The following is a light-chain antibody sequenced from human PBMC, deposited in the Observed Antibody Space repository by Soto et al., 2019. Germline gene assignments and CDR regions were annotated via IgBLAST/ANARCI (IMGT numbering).Light chain of an antibody. CDR1: SSNIGSNY. CDR3: GSWDSSLSAYV. V-gene: IGLV1-51*01. Sequence: QSVLTQPPSASGTTGQRVTISCSGSSSNIGSNYVYWYQQLPGTAPKLLIYDDDKRPSGIPDRFSGSKSGTSATLGITGFQTGDEADYYCGSWDSSLSAYVFGTGTKVTVL. J-gene: IGLJ1*01. CDR2: DDD.